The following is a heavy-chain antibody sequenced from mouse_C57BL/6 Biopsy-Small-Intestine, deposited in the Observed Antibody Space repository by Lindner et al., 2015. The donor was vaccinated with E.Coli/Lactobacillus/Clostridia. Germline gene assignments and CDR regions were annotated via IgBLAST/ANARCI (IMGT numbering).Heavy chain of an antibody. CDR3: ARTGNFAYFDH. CDR1: GYTFTNYW. J-gene: IGHJ2*01. V-gene: IGHV1-7*01. CDR2: INPSDGYT. D-gene: IGHD2-1*01. Sequence: VQLQESGAELAKPGASVKLSCKASGYTFTNYWMHWVKQRPGQGLEWIGFINPSDGYTKYNQSFEDKATLTADKSSSTAYMQLSSLTYEDSAVYYCARTGNFAYFDHWGQGTTLTVSS.